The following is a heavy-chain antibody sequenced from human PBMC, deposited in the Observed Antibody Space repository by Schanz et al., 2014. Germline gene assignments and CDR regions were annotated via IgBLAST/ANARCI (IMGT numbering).Heavy chain of an antibody. J-gene: IGHJ3*01. CDR2: IYSSGST. CDR1: GFTVSNSY. Sequence: DVQLVDSGGGLVQPGGSLRLSCAASGFTVSNSYIHWVRQAPGKGLEWVSTIYSSGSTYYADSVRGRFTISRDNSKNILTMQMSSLRAEDTALYYCTKGLLPVRALSDVFDVWGQGTMVTVSS. CDR3: TKGLLPVRALSDVFDV. V-gene: IGHV3-53*01. D-gene: IGHD2-21*01.